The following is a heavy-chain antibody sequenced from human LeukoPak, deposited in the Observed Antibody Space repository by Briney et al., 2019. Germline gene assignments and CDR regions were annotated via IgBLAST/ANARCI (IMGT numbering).Heavy chain of an antibody. CDR1: GFTFSSYA. CDR2: ISYDGSNK. J-gene: IGHJ6*02. V-gene: IGHV3-30-3*01. D-gene: IGHD2-2*01. Sequence: PGGSLRLSCAASGFTFSSYAMHWVRQAPGKGLEWVAVISYDGSNKYYADSVKGRFTISRDSSKNTLYLQMNSLRAEDTAVYYCARDLCSSTSCYGGPSQEYYYYGMDVWGQGTTVTVSS. CDR3: ARDLCSSTSCYGGPSQEYYYYGMDV.